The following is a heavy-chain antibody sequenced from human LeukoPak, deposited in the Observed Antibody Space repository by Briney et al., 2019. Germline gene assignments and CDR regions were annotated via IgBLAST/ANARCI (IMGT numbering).Heavy chain of an antibody. D-gene: IGHD3-3*01. CDR2: INHSGST. CDR1: DGSFSGYY. J-gene: IGHJ4*02. CDR3: ARGLNDSWTGENY. Sequence: SETLSLTCAVYDGSFSGYYWSWIRQPPGKGLEWIGEINHSGSTNYNPSLKRRVTISLDTSKSQISLKVRYVTAADTAVYYCARGLNDSWTGENYWGQGTLVTVSS. V-gene: IGHV4-34*01.